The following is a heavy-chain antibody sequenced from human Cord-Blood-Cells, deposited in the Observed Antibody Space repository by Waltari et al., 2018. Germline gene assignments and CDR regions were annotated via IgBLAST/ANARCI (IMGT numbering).Heavy chain of an antibody. J-gene: IGHJ4*02. D-gene: IGHD6-6*01. CDR1: GYTFTASD. CDR3: ARGSSCDY. V-gene: IGHV1-2*02. Sequence: QVPLVPSGAEVTKPGASVKVSCKASGYTFTASDMHWVRQAPGQGLEWMGWINPNSGGTNDAQKFRGRVTMPRETSISTAYVALGRLRSDDTAVYYGARGSSCDYWGQGTLVTVCS. CDR2: INPNSGGT.